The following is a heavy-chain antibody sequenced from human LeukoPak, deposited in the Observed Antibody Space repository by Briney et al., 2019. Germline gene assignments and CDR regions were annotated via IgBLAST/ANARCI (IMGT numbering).Heavy chain of an antibody. CDR2: INSDGSST. Sequence: GGSLRLSCATSGFTFSSYWMHWVRQTPGKGLVWVSRINSDGSSTSYADSVKGRFTISRDNAKNTLYLQMNSLRAEDTAVYYCARDLGRSGDLGYWGQGTLVTVSS. V-gene: IGHV3-74*01. J-gene: IGHJ4*02. CDR3: ARDLGRSGDLGY. D-gene: IGHD2-15*01. CDR1: GFTFSSYW.